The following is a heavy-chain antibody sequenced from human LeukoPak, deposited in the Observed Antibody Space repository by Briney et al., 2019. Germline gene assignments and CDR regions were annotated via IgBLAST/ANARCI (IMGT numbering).Heavy chain of an antibody. D-gene: IGHD3-3*01. CDR2: IIGSVHST. CDR3: ARDRITIFGDV. J-gene: IGHJ6*02. V-gene: IGHV3-23*01. CDR1: GFTLTSYA. Sequence: GGSLRLSCAASGFTLTSYAMSWVRQAPGKGLEWVSAIIGSVHSTYYADSVKGRFTISRDNSKNTLYLQMNSLRAEDTAVYYCARDRITIFGDVWGQGTTVTVSS.